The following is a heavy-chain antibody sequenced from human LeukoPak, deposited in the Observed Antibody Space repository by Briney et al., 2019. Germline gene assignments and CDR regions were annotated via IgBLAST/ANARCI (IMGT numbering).Heavy chain of an antibody. D-gene: IGHD3-22*01. CDR3: TVSYYYDSSGYYPSGY. CDR2: IRSKAYGGTT. Sequence: PGGSLRLSCTASGFTFADYAMSWVRQAPGKGLEWVGFIRSKAYGGTTEYAASVKGRFTISRDDSKSIAYLQMNSLKTEDTAVYYCTVSYYYDSSGYYPSGYWGQGTLVTVSS. J-gene: IGHJ4*02. CDR1: GFTFADYA. V-gene: IGHV3-49*04.